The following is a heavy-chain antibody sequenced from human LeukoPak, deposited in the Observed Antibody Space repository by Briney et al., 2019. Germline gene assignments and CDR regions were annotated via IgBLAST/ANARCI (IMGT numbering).Heavy chain of an antibody. D-gene: IGHD6-19*01. V-gene: IGHV4-59*02. CDR1: GGSVSDYY. CDR2: IYHTGST. Sequence: PSETLSLTCTISGGSVSDYYWSWIRQSPGKGLEWIGYIYHTGSTSYSPSLKSRVTISADTSQNQFSLKLSSVTAADTAVYYCASGGYSSGWYENWGQGTLVTVSS. J-gene: IGHJ4*02. CDR3: ASGGYSSGWYEN.